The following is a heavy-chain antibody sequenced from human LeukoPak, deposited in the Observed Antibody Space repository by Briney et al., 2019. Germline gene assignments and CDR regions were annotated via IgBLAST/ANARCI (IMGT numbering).Heavy chain of an antibody. J-gene: IGHJ4*02. D-gene: IGHD6-19*01. CDR2: IYYSGST. CDR3: ARWYSSGWAFDY. V-gene: IGHV4-59*08. CDR1: GGSIISYY. Sequence: SETLSLTCTVSGGSIISYYWSWIRQPPGKGLEWIGYIYYSGSTNYNPSLKSRVTISVDTSKNQFSLKLSSVTAADTAVYYCARWYSSGWAFDYWGQGTLVTVSS.